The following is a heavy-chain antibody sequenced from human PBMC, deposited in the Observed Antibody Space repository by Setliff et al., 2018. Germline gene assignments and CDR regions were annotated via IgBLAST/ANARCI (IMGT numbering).Heavy chain of an antibody. J-gene: IGHJ5*02. CDR3: ARDPYNTGGS. Sequence: GGSLRLSCAASGFTFSTYWMSWVRQAPGKGLEWVANIKQDGSEEYYVDSVKGRFIISRDDSKNSVYLQMNSLKIEDTAVYYCARDPYNTGGSWGQGTLVTVSS. V-gene: IGHV3-7*03. CDR2: IKQDGSEE. CDR1: GFTFSTYW. D-gene: IGHD1-20*01.